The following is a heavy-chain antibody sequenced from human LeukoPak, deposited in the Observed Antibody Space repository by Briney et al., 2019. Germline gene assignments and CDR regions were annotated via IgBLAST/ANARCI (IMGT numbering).Heavy chain of an antibody. CDR3: ARGGIFDWLGSFDP. CDR2: ISANNGNT. CDR1: GYAFTSYG. D-gene: IGHD3-9*01. J-gene: IGHJ5*02. Sequence: VASVKVSCKASGYAFTSYGISWVRQAPGQGLEWMGWISANNGNTNYAQKLQGRVTMTTDTSTSTAYMELRSLRSDDAAVYYCARGGIFDWLGSFDPWGQGTLVTVSS. V-gene: IGHV1-18*01.